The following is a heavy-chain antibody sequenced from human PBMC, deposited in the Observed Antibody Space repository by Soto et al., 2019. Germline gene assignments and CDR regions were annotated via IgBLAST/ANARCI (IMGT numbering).Heavy chain of an antibody. CDR3: ARDQQPGGY. CDR2: INWNSGSI. CDR1: GFIFDDYA. V-gene: IGHV3-9*01. Sequence: PGGSLRLSCAASGFIFDDYAMYWVRQAPGKGLEWVSGINWNSGSIVYADSVKGRFTISRDNAKNSLYLQMNSLRAEDTAVYYCARDQQPGGYWGQGTLVTVS. D-gene: IGHD6-13*01. J-gene: IGHJ4*02.